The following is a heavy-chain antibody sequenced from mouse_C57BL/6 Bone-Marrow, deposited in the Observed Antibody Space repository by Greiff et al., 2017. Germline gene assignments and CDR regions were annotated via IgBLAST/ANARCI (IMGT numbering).Heavy chain of an antibody. CDR2: IDPSDSYT. CDR3: ARDGYYVWFAY. D-gene: IGHD2-3*01. J-gene: IGHJ3*01. Sequence: VQLVESGAELVMPGASVKLSCKASGYTFTSYWMHWVKQRPGQGLEWIGEIDPSDSYTNYNQKFKGKSTLTVDKSSSTAYMQLSSLTSEDSAVYYCARDGYYVWFAYWGQGTLVTVSA. V-gene: IGHV1-69*01. CDR1: GYTFTSYW.